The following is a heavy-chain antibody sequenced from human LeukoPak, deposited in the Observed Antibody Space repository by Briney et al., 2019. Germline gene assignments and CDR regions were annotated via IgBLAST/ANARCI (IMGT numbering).Heavy chain of an antibody. D-gene: IGHD3-3*01. J-gene: IGHJ5*02. Sequence: SETLSLTRTVSGGSISSYYWSWIRQPPGKGLEWIGYIYYSGSTNYNPSLKSRVTISVDTSKNQFSLKLSSVTAADTAVYYCARGYYDFWSGYSPFWFDPWGQGTLVTVSS. CDR2: IYYSGST. CDR3: ARGYYDFWSGYSPFWFDP. CDR1: GGSISSYY. V-gene: IGHV4-59*12.